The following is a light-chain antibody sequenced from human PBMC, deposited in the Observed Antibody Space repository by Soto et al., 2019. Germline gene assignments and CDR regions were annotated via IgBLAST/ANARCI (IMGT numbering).Light chain of an antibody. CDR3: SSYTTSRNVV. Sequence: QSALTQPAPVSGSPGQSITISCTGTSSDVGAYNYVSWYQQHPGKVPKVMIFDVSSRPSGVSNRFSGSKSGNTASLTISGLQAEDEADYYCSSYTTSRNVVFGGGTQLTVL. J-gene: IGLJ2*01. V-gene: IGLV2-14*03. CDR2: DVS. CDR1: SSDVGAYNY.